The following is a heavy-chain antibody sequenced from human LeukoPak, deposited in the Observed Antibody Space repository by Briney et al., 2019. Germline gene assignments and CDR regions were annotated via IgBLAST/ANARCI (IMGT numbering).Heavy chain of an antibody. CDR3: AREGYSSDAFDI. Sequence: GGSLGLSCAASGFTFSSYSMNWVRQAPGKGLEWVSSISSSSSYIYYADSVKGRFTISRDNAKNSLYLQMNSLRAEDTAVYYCAREGYSSDAFDIWGQGTMVTVSS. V-gene: IGHV3-21*01. CDR2: ISSSSSYI. CDR1: GFTFSSYS. D-gene: IGHD6-13*01. J-gene: IGHJ3*02.